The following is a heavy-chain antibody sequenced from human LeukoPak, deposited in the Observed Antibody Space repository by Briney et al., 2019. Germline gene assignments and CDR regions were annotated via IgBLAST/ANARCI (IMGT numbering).Heavy chain of an antibody. J-gene: IGHJ4*02. Sequence: ASVKVSCKASGYTFTSYGISWVRQAPGQGLEWMGWISAYNGNTNYAQKLQGRVTITRDTSASTAYMELSSLRSEDTAVYYCARADLAYCGGDCDGIDYWGQGTLVTVSS. CDR3: ARADLAYCGGDCDGIDY. D-gene: IGHD2-21*02. CDR1: GYTFTSYG. V-gene: IGHV1-18*01. CDR2: ISAYNGNT.